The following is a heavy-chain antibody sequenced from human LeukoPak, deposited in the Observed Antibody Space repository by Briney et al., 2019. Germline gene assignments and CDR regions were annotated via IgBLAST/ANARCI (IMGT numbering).Heavy chain of an antibody. J-gene: IGHJ4*02. CDR2: INPFSGDA. CDR3: ARDGRYRSGWSFDY. D-gene: IGHD6-19*01. Sequence: ASVTVSCKASGYTFTNYYIHWVRQAPGQGLEWMGIINPFSGDATYAQKFQGRVTLTSDTSTSTVDVELTSLRFEDTAIFYCARDGRYRSGWSFDYWGQGTLVTVSS. V-gene: IGHV1-46*01. CDR1: GYTFTNYY.